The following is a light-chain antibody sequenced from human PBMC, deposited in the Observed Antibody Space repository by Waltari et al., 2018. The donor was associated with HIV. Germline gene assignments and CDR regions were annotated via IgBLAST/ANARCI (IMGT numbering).Light chain of an antibody. V-gene: IGKV3-20*01. J-gene: IGKJ2*01. Sequence: ENVLTQSPGTLSLSPGERATLSCRASQSVRSNYLAWYQQKPGQAPRLLIYGASSRATDIPDRFSGSESGTHFTLTITRLEPEDFAVYYCQQYGSAYTFGQGTKLEIK. CDR1: QSVRSNY. CDR3: QQYGSAYT. CDR2: GAS.